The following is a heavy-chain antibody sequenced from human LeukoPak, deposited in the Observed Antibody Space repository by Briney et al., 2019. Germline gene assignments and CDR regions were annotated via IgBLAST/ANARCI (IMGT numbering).Heavy chain of an antibody. CDR2: IIPILGIA. V-gene: IGHV1-69*02. Sequence: SVKVSCKASGGTFGSYTISWVRQAPGQGLEWMGRIIPILGIANYAQKFQGRVTITADKSTSTAYTELSSLRSEDTAVYYCARVATVTGLRVDNWFDPWGQGTLVTVSS. CDR3: ARVATVTGLRVDNWFDP. D-gene: IGHD4-17*01. J-gene: IGHJ5*02. CDR1: GGTFGSYT.